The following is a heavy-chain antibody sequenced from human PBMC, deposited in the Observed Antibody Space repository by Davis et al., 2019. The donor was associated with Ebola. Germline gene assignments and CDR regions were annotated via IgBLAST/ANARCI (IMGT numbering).Heavy chain of an antibody. D-gene: IGHD3-22*01. CDR2: IYYNGRT. CDR3: ARHSADSSGSEALDI. CDR1: GGSVSPYY. V-gene: IGHV4-59*08. J-gene: IGHJ3*02. Sequence: PSETLSLTCTVSGGSVSPYYWSWIRQAPGKGLEWIGYIYYNGRTSYSPSLRGRVTTSVDTSKNQFFLKLTSMTAADTAMFYCARHSADSSGSEALDIWGQGTMVTVSS.